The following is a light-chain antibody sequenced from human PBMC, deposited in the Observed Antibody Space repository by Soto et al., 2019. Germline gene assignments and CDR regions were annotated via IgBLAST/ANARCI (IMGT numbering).Light chain of an antibody. J-gene: IGLJ1*01. CDR1: SSDIGGYNY. CDR3: TSYTSSTTYV. V-gene: IGLV2-14*01. Sequence: QSVLTQPASVSESPGQSITISCAGTSSDIGGYNYVSWYQQHPDKAPKLMIYGVTNRPSGVSDRFSGSKSGNTASLTISGLQAEDEADYYCTSYTSSTTYVFGTVKKVTV. CDR2: GVT.